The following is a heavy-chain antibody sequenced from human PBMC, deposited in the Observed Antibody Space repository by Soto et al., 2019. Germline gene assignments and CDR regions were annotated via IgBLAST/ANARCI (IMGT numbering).Heavy chain of an antibody. V-gene: IGHV4-59*01. Sequence: ETLSLTCTVSGGSISSYYWSWIRQPPGKGLEWIGYIYYSGSTNYNPSLKSRVTISVDTSKNQFSLKLSSVTAADTAVYYCARGVVVVPAAMGSGDYYYYMDVWGKGTTVTVSS. J-gene: IGHJ6*03. D-gene: IGHD2-2*01. CDR3: ARGVVVVPAAMGSGDYYYYMDV. CDR2: IYYSGST. CDR1: GGSISSYY.